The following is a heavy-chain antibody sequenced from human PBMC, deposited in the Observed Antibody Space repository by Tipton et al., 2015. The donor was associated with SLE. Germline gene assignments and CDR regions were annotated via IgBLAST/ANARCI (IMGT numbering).Heavy chain of an antibody. J-gene: IGHJ6*03. CDR2: IYYSGST. Sequence: GLVKPSETLSLTCTVSGGSISSSSYYWGWIRQPPGKGLEWIGSIYYSGSTYYNPSLKSRVTISVDTSKNQFSLKLSSVTAADTAVYYCARVGSSYMDVWGKGTTVNVSS. V-gene: IGHV4-39*07. CDR1: GGSISSSSYY. CDR3: ARVGSSYMDV. D-gene: IGHD1-26*01.